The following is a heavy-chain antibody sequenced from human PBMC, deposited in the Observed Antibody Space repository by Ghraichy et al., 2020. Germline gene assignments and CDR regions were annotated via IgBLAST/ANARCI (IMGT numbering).Heavy chain of an antibody. Sequence: GGSLRLSCAASGFTISSNYMSWVRQAPGKGLEWVSLMHGGGTTYYADSVKGRFTLSRDTSKNTVYLQMNSLRAEDTAVYYCASPGSGSYQPLDCWGQGTLVSVSS. J-gene: IGHJ4*02. CDR2: MHGGGTT. CDR1: GFTISSNY. CDR3: ASPGSGSYQPLDC. D-gene: IGHD3-10*01. V-gene: IGHV3-53*01.